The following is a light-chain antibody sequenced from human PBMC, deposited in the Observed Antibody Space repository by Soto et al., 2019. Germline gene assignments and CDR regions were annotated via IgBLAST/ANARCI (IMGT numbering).Light chain of an antibody. CDR3: AAWDDSLNDVV. V-gene: IGLV1-44*01. J-gene: IGLJ2*01. CDR2: NND. CDR1: SSNIGSNY. Sequence: QSVLTQPPLAAGTAGPSVTISCYGSSSNIGSNYGNWYQQVPGAAPKLLIYNNDQRPSGVTDRFSGSKSGISASLAISGLQAEDESDYYCAAWDDSLNDVVFGGGTQLTV.